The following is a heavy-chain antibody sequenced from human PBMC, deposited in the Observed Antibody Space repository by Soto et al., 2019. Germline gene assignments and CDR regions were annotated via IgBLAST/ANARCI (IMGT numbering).Heavy chain of an antibody. D-gene: IGHD2-8*02. J-gene: IGHJ4*02. Sequence: EVHLLESGGGLVQPGGSLRLSCVASGFTFSSYSMSWVRQAPGKGLEWVSGFRAGGDDGTTYYADSVKGRFTISRDNSKNTLYLQMNSLRAEDTAVYYCAKSSVVYAIRLFDYWGQGTLVTVSS. CDR2: FRAGGDDGTT. CDR1: GFTFSSYS. V-gene: IGHV3-23*01. CDR3: AKSSVVYAIRLFDY.